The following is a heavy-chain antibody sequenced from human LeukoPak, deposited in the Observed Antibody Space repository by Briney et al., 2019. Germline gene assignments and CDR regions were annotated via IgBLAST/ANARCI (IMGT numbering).Heavy chain of an antibody. J-gene: IGHJ4*02. CDR2: FDPEDGET. CDR3: SASPFTVTTNFDY. V-gene: IGHV1-24*01. Sequence: ASVKVSCKVSGYTLAQLSMHWVRQAPGKGLEWVGEFDPEDGETIYAQKFQGRVTMTGDISTDTAYLELSSLTTEDTAVYYFSASPFTVTTNFDYWGQGTLVSVSS. CDR1: GYTLAQLS. D-gene: IGHD4-17*01.